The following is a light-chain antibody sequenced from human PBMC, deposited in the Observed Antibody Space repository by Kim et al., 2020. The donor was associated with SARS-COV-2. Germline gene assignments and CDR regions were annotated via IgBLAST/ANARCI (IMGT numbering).Light chain of an antibody. J-gene: IGLJ2*01. V-gene: IGLV9-49*01. Sequence: TCTLGSGYSNYKVDGYQERPGKGPRFVMRVGTGGIVGSKGDGIPDRFSGLGSGLNRYLTIKNIQEEDESDYHCGADHGSGSKFVVLFGGGTQLTVL. CDR1: SGYSNYK. CDR3: GADHGSGSKFVVL. CDR2: VGTGGIVG.